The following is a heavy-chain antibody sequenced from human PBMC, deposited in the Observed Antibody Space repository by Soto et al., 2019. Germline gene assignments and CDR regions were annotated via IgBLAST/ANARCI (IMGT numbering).Heavy chain of an antibody. CDR1: GGYIRSYY. CDR2: IYYSGST. J-gene: IGHJ4*02. D-gene: IGHD4-17*01. V-gene: IGHV4-59*01. Sequence: QLQLQESGTGLVKPSETLSLTCTVSGGYIRSYYWSWIRQPPGKGLEWIGYIYYSGSTNDNPSLNSRLTISVDTSKNQFSLKLSSVTAADTAVSYGARVYGRNCDYWGQGTMVTVSS. CDR3: ARVYGRNCDY.